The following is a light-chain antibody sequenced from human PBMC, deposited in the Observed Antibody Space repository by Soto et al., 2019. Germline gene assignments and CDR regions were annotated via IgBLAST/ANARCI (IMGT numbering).Light chain of an antibody. J-gene: IGKJ4*01. CDR2: DVS. CDR3: QQGRNWPLVA. Sequence: EIVLTQSPATLSLSPGERATLSCRASQTVSNYLAWFQQKPGQAPRLLIYDVSNRATGIPARFSGSGSGTDFTLTISSLEPEDFGVYYCQQGRNWPLVAFGGGTKVEIK. V-gene: IGKV3-11*01. CDR1: QTVSNY.